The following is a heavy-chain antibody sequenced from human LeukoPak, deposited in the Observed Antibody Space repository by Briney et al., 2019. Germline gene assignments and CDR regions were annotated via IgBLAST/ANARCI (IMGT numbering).Heavy chain of an antibody. CDR3: ATVPALVGATWPDYFDY. V-gene: IGHV1-24*01. J-gene: IGHJ4*02. D-gene: IGHD1-26*01. CDR2: FDPEDGET. Sequence: ASVKVSCKVSGYTLTELSMHWVRQAPGKGLEWMGGFDPEDGETIYAQKFQGRVTMTEDTSTDTAYMELSSLRSEDTAVYYCATVPALVGATWPDYFDYWGQGTLVTVSS. CDR1: GYTLTELS.